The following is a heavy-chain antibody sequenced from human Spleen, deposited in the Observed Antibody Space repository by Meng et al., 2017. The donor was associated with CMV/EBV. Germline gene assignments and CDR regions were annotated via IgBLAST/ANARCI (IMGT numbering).Heavy chain of an antibody. CDR1: GFTFSDYY. V-gene: IGHV3-11*01. J-gene: IGHJ6*02. Sequence: GGSLRLSCAASGFTFSDYYMYWVRQAPGKGLEWVSYITSSGSAIYYADSVKGRFTVSRDNARNSLYLQMDGLRAEDTAMYYCARGDWNHIHYYYAMDVWGQGTTVTVSS. CDR2: ITSSGSAI. CDR3: ARGDWNHIHYYYAMDV. D-gene: IGHD1-1*01.